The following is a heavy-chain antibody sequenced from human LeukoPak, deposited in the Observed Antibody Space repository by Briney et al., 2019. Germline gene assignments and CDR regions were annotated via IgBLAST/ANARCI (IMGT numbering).Heavy chain of an antibody. CDR2: TYYSGST. D-gene: IGHD3-10*02. Sequence: SETLSLTCTVSGGSITSSSYYWGWIRQPPGKGLEWIGSTYYSGSTYYNPSLKSRVTISVDTSKNQFSLKLSSVTAADTAVYYCARHPRLFHFDYWGQGTLVTVSS. CDR3: ARHPRLFHFDY. CDR1: GGSITSSSYY. J-gene: IGHJ4*02. V-gene: IGHV4-39*01.